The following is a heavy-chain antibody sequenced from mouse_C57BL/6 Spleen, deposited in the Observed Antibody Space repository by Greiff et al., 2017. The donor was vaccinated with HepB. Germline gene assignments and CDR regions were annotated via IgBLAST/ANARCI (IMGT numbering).Heavy chain of an antibody. Sequence: VQLQQSDAELVKPGASVKISCKVSGYTFTDHTIHWMKQRPEQGLEWIGYIYPRDGSTKYNEKFKGKATLTADKYSSTVYMQLHSLSSEDSAVYFCARNGYGYYYGSSWGQGTTLTVSS. CDR3: ARNGYGYYYGSS. V-gene: IGHV1-78*01. J-gene: IGHJ2*01. CDR2: IYPRDGST. D-gene: IGHD1-1*01. CDR1: GYTFTDHT.